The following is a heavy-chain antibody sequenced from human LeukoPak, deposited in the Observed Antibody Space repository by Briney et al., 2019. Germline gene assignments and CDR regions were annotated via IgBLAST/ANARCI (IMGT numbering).Heavy chain of an antibody. J-gene: IGHJ3*02. D-gene: IGHD2/OR15-2a*01. CDR1: GGSISSYY. CDR3: AGRGGVATFWSDAFDI. CDR2: IYYSGST. V-gene: IGHV4-59*12. Sequence: SETLSLTCTVSGGSISSYYWSWIRQPPGKGLEWIGYIYYSGSTNYNPSLKSRVTISVDTSKNQFSLKLSSVTAADTAVYYCAGRGGVATFWSDAFDIWGQGTMVTVSS.